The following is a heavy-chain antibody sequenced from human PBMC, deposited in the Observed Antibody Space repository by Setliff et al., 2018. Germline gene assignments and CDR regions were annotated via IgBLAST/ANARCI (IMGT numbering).Heavy chain of an antibody. J-gene: IGHJ6*03. CDR3: AKSLYFYDSSGYYYDRDYYYYVDV. CDR1: GLTFRTYA. CDR2: ISGSGGST. V-gene: IGHV3-23*01. D-gene: IGHD3-22*01. Sequence: GGSLRLSCAASGLTFRTYAISWVRQAPGKGLEWVSAISGSGGSTYYADSVKGRFTISRDNSKNTLYLQMNSLRAEDTAVYYCAKSLYFYDSSGYYYDRDYYYYVDVWGKGTTVTVSS.